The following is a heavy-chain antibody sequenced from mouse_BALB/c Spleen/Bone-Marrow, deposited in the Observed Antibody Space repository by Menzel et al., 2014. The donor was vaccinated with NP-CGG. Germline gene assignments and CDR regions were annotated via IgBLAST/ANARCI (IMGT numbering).Heavy chain of an antibody. D-gene: IGHD4-1*01. CDR1: GYSITSDYA. CDR3: AGTWYFDV. CDR2: ISYSGST. Sequence: EVKLQESGPGLVKPSQSLSLTCTVTGYSITSDYAWNWIRQFPGNTLEWMGYISYSGSTSYNPSLKSRISITRDTSKNQFFLQLNSVTTEDTATYYCAGTWYFDVWGAGTTVTVSS. J-gene: IGHJ1*01. V-gene: IGHV3-2*02.